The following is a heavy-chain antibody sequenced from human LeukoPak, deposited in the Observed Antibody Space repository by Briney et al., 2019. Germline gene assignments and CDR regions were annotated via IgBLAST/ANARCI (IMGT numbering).Heavy chain of an antibody. CDR3: TRGIAEAFDP. J-gene: IGHJ5*02. V-gene: IGHV3-74*01. CDR1: GLTFSSYW. D-gene: IGHD6-13*01. Sequence: GGSLRLSCAASGLTFSSYWIHWVRQAPGKGLVWVSRINTDGGFTDYADSVKGRFTVSRDNAKNTVYLQMNSLGDEDTAVYYCTRGIAEAFDPWGPGTLVTVSS. CDR2: INTDGGFT.